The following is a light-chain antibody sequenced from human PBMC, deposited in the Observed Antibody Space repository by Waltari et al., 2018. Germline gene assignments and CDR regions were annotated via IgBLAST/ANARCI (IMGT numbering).Light chain of an antibody. J-gene: IGLJ3*02. CDR1: RSNIGAGYE. Sequence: QSLLTQPPSVSGAPGQRITISCTGSRSNIGAGYEVHWYQQFPGTPPKLLICGSINRASGVPDRFSGSKSGTSASLAITGLQPEDEADYYCQSYDSSLTGFWVFGGGTKLTVV. CDR2: GSI. CDR3: QSYDSSLTGFWV. V-gene: IGLV1-40*01.